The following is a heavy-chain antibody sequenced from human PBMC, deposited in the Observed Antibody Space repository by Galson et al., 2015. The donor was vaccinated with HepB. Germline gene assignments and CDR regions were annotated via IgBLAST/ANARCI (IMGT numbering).Heavy chain of an antibody. V-gene: IGHV1-69*13. J-gene: IGHJ4*02. CDR2: IIPIFGTA. CDR3: ARAKREWELGHYSDY. CDR1: GGTFSSYA. D-gene: IGHD1-26*01. Sequence: SVKVSCKASGGTFSSYAISWVRQAPGQGLEWMGGIIPIFGTANYAQKFQGRVTITADESTSTAYMELSSLRSEDTAVYYCARAKREWELGHYSDYWGQGTLVTVSS.